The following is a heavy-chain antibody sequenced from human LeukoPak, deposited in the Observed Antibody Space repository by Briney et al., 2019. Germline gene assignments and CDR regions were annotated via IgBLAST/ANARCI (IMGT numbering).Heavy chain of an antibody. Sequence: ASVKVSCKASGYTFTSYDINWVRQATGQGLEWMGWMNPTSGKTAYAQKFRGGVTMTRDTSISTAYMELSSLRSEDTAVYYCASMPAAPQGYFDYWGQGTLVTVSS. CDR3: ASMPAAPQGYFDY. CDR1: GYTFTSYD. CDR2: MNPTSGKT. V-gene: IGHV1-8*01. J-gene: IGHJ4*02. D-gene: IGHD2-2*01.